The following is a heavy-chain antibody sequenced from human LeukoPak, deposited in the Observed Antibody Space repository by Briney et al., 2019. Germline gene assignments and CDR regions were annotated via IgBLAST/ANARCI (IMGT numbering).Heavy chain of an antibody. J-gene: IGHJ4*02. Sequence: KPGGSLRLSCAASGFTFSSYSMNWVRQAPGKGLEWVSSISSSSSYIYYADSVKGRFTISRDNAKNSLYLQMNSLRAEDTAIYYCARDWGAAGLWDYWGQGTLVTVSS. V-gene: IGHV3-21*04. CDR3: ARDWGAAGLWDY. CDR2: ISSSSSYI. D-gene: IGHD6-13*01. CDR1: GFTFSSYS.